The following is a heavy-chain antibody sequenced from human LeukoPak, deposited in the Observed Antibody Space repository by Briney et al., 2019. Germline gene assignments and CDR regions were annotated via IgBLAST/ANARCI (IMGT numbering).Heavy chain of an antibody. J-gene: IGHJ4*02. V-gene: IGHV3-23*01. CDR1: GFTFSSYA. Sequence: GGSLRLSCAASGFTFSSYAMNWVRQAPGKGLECVSVISSSGGSTYYADSVKGRFTISRDNSKNTLYLQMNSLRAEDTAVYYCTTSRDGYNEFDYWGQGTLVTVSS. CDR2: ISSSGGST. CDR3: TTSRDGYNEFDY. D-gene: IGHD5-24*01.